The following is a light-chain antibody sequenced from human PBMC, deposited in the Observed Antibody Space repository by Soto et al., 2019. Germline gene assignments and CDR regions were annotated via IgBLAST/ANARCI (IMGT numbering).Light chain of an antibody. J-gene: IGLJ3*02. Sequence: QSVLTQPPSVSGAPGQRVTISCTGSSSNIGAGYDVHWYQQFPGTAPKLLIYGNSNRPSGVPDRFSVSKSGTSASLAITGLQAEDEADYYCQSYDSSHWVFGGGTKLTVL. V-gene: IGLV1-40*01. CDR2: GNS. CDR1: SSNIGAGYD. CDR3: QSYDSSHWV.